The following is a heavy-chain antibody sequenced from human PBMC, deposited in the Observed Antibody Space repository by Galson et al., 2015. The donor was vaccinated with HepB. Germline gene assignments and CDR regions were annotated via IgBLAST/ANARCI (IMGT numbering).Heavy chain of an antibody. CDR1: GYTFTGYY. Sequence: SVKVSCKASGYTFTGYYMHWVRQAPGQGLEWMGWINPNSGGTNYAQKFQGRVTMTRDTSIRTAYMELSSLRSDDTAVYYCAKDGARGDFDWLTCYYYGLDVWGQGSTVTVSS. J-gene: IGHJ6*02. CDR2: INPNSGGT. V-gene: IGHV1-2*02. CDR3: AKDGARGDFDWLTCYYYGLDV. D-gene: IGHD3-9*01.